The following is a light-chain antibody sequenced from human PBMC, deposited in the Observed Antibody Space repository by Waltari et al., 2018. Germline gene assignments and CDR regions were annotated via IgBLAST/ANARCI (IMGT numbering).Light chain of an antibody. CDR1: QTILYNSNNKNY. CDR2: WAS. CDR3: QQYFDNPRT. Sequence: EIVLTQSPESLAVSLGDSATITCQSTQTILYNSNNKNYLAWYQQKPGQPPRLLIYWASSRDSGVPDRFSGSGSGTDFTLTISSLQAEDVAVYYCQQYFDNPRTFGQGTRLEIK. V-gene: IGKV4-1*01. J-gene: IGKJ2*01.